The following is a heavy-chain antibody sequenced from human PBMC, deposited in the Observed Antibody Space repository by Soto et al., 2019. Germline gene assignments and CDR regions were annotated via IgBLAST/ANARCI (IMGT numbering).Heavy chain of an antibody. D-gene: IGHD2-15*01. CDR1: GFTFSSYA. V-gene: IGHV3-23*01. CDR2: ISGSGGST. Sequence: GGSLRLSCASSGFTFSSYAMSWVRQAPGKGLEWVSAISGSGGSTYYADSVKGRFTISRDNSKNTLYLQMNSLRAEDTAVYYCAKGRQYCSGGSCYYPALWGQGTLVTVSS. CDR3: AKGRQYCSGGSCYYPAL. J-gene: IGHJ4*02.